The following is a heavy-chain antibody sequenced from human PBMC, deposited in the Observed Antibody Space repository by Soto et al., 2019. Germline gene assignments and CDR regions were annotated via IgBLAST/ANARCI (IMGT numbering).Heavy chain of an antibody. V-gene: IGHV4-31*03. CDR2: IYYGGSI. Sequence: PSETLSLTCTVSGASFIGGGYYWSWIRQHPGKGLEWIGYIYYGGSISYNPSLESRVTISVDTSKSQFSLRLSSVTAADTAVYYCASGVRRYFDYWGQGTLVTVSS. CDR3: ASGVRRYFDY. J-gene: IGHJ4*02. D-gene: IGHD3-10*02. CDR1: GASFIGGGYY.